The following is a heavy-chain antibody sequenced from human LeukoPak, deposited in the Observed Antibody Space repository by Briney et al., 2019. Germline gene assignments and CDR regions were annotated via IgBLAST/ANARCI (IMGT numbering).Heavy chain of an antibody. Sequence: GASVKVSCKASGYTFTSYAMHWVRQAPGQRFEWMGWINAGNGNTKYSQKFQGRVTITRDTSASTAYMELSSLRSEDTAVYYCAGGSSGYPRYFDYWGQGTLVTVSS. V-gene: IGHV1-3*01. D-gene: IGHD3-22*01. CDR2: INAGNGNT. J-gene: IGHJ4*02. CDR1: GYTFTSYA. CDR3: AGGSSGYPRYFDY.